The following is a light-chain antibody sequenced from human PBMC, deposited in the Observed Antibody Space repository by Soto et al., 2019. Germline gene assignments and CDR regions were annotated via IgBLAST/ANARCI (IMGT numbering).Light chain of an antibody. V-gene: IGLV2-14*01. J-gene: IGLJ1*01. Sequence: QSALTQPAAWSGSPGQSITISCTGASSDITSYNFVSWYQQHPAKAPKLMIYEVSYRPSGVSNRFSGSKSGNTASLTISGLQAEDEADYYCSSYTSTSPTFYVFGTGTKVTVL. CDR3: SSYTSTSPTFYV. CDR2: EVS. CDR1: SSDITSYNF.